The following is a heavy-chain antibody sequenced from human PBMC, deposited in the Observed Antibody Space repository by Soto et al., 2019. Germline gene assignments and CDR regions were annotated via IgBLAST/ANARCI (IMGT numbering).Heavy chain of an antibody. D-gene: IGHD4-17*01. CDR2: IYYSGST. CDR3: ARYGPAGDGINWFDP. CDR1: GGSISSGDYY. V-gene: IGHV4-30-4*01. J-gene: IGHJ5*02. Sequence: QVQLQESGPGLVKPSQTLSLTCTVSGGSISSGDYYWSWIRQPPGKGLEWIGYIYYSGSTYYNPSLKSRVTISVDTSKNQFSLKLSSVTAADPAVYYGARYGPAGDGINWFDPWGQGTLVTVSS.